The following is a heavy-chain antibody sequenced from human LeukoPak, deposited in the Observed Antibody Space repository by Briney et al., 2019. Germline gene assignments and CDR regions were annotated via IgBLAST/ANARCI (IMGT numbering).Heavy chain of an antibody. J-gene: IGHJ4*02. CDR3: GRAEGTYNSSVNTNKFDY. D-gene: IGHD3-22*01. V-gene: IGHV4-34*01. CDR2: INHSGST. CDR1: GGSFSGYY. Sequence: SETLSLTCAVYGGSFSGYYWSWVRQPPGKGLEWNGEINHSGSTNYNPSLKSRVTISVDTSKNQFSLKLSSVTAADTAVYYCGRAEGTYNSSVNTNKFDYGAEEPLVPVSS.